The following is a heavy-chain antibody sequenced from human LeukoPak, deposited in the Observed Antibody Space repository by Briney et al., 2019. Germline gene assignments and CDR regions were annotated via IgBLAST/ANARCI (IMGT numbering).Heavy chain of an antibody. Sequence: ASVKVSCKASGGTFSSYAISWVRQAPGQGLEWMGRIIPILGIANYAQKFQGRVTITADKSTSTAYMELSSLRSEDTAVYYCAREITMVRGVIPLHLDYWGQGTLVTVSS. V-gene: IGHV1-69*04. CDR2: IIPILGIA. D-gene: IGHD3-10*01. CDR1: GGTFSSYA. J-gene: IGHJ4*02. CDR3: AREITMVRGVIPLHLDY.